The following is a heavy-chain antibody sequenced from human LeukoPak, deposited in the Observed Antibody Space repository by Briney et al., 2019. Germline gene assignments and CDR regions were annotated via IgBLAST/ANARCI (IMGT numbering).Heavy chain of an antibody. J-gene: IGHJ4*02. CDR2: INHSGST. Sequence: SEPLSLTCAVYGGSFSGYYWSWIRPPPGKGLEWIGEINHSGSTNYNPSLKSRVTISVDTSKNQFSLKLSSVTAADTAVYYCARGGPYQELDYWGQGTLVTVSS. D-gene: IGHD2-2*01. CDR3: ARGGPYQELDY. CDR1: GGSFSGYY. V-gene: IGHV4-34*01.